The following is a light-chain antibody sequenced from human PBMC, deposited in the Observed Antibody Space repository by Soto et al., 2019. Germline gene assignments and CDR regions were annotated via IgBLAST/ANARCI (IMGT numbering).Light chain of an antibody. Sequence: DIQMTQSPSTLSASVGDRVTITCRASQTISSWLAWYQQKPGKAPELLIYDASTLESGVPSRFSGSGSGTEFSLTISSLQPDDFATYYCQQYESYSPWTFGQGTKVDIK. J-gene: IGKJ1*01. CDR1: QTISSW. V-gene: IGKV1-5*01. CDR3: QQYESYSPWT. CDR2: DAS.